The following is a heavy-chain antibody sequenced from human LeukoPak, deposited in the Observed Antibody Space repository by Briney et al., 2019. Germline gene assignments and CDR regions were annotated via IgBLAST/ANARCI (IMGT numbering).Heavy chain of an antibody. V-gene: IGHV4-34*01. J-gene: IGHJ4*02. CDR3: ARAQLWFGDPFDY. CDR2: INHSGST. CDR1: GGSFSGYY. D-gene: IGHD3-10*01. Sequence: PSETLSLTCAVYGGSFSGYYWSWIRQPPGKGLEWIGEINHSGSTNYNPSLKSRVTISVDRSKNQFSLKLSSVTAADTAVYYCARAQLWFGDPFDYWGQGTLVTVSS.